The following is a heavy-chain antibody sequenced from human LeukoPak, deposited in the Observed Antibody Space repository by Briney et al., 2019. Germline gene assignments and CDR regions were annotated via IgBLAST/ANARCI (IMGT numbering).Heavy chain of an antibody. J-gene: IGHJ4*02. Sequence: GGSLRLSCAASGFTFSSYAMSWVRQAPGKGLEWVSAISGSGGSTYYADSVKGRFTISRDNSKNTLYPQMNSLRAEDTAVYYCAKDLERGVIVVALDYWGQGTLVTVSS. D-gene: IGHD3-22*01. V-gene: IGHV3-23*01. CDR2: ISGSGGST. CDR3: AKDLERGVIVVALDY. CDR1: GFTFSSYA.